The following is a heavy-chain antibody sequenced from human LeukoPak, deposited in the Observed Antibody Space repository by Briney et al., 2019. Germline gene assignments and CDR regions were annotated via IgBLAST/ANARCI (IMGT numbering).Heavy chain of an antibody. Sequence: GGSLRLSCAASGFAFSSYAMSWVRQAPGKGLQWVSAISGSGGSTYYADSVKGRFTISRDNSKNTLYLQMNSLRAEDTAVYYCAIALSLYYYDSRGIYYWGQGTLVTVSS. J-gene: IGHJ4*02. CDR1: GFAFSSYA. V-gene: IGHV3-23*01. CDR2: ISGSGGST. D-gene: IGHD3-22*01. CDR3: AIALSLYYYDSRGIYY.